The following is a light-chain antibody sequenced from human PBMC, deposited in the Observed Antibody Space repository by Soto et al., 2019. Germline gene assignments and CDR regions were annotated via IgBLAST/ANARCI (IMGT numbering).Light chain of an antibody. J-gene: IGLJ3*02. CDR3: LSYAGSNYWV. CDR2: DVF. V-gene: IGLV2-8*01. Sequence: QSALIQPPSASGFPGQSVTISCTGSDSDVGNYDYVSWFQHHPGKAPKLVIYDVFKRPSGVPDRFSGSKSVNTASLTNSGLLAEDEADYHCLSYAGSNYWVFGGGTKLTVL. CDR1: DSDVGNYDY.